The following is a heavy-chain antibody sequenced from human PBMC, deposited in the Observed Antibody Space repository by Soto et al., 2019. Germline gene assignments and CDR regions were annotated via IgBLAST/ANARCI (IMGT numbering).Heavy chain of an antibody. J-gene: IGHJ3*02. D-gene: IGHD2-21*01. CDR2: MNAGNGNT. CDR3: ARDSPLLWWRAFDI. CDR1: GYSFTDYG. Sequence: ASVKVSCKASGYSFTDYGVHWVRQAPGQRLEWMGWMNAGNGNTKYSQKFQGRVTIIRDTSASTAYMELSSLGSEDTAVYYCARDSPLLWWRAFDIWGQGTMVTVSS. V-gene: IGHV1-3*01.